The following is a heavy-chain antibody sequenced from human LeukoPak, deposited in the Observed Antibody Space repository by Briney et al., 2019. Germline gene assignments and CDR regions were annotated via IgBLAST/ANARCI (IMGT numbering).Heavy chain of an antibody. CDR3: ARDRIVVVPAAIPTSYYYGMDV. Sequence: PSETLSLTCTVSGGSISSYYWSWIRQPPGKGLEWIAYIYYIGSTNYNPSLKSRVTISVDTSKNQFSLKLSSVTAADTAVYYCARDRIVVVPAAIPTSYYYGMDVWGQGTTVTVSS. V-gene: IGHV4-59*12. CDR2: IYYIGST. CDR1: GGSISSYY. J-gene: IGHJ6*02. D-gene: IGHD2-2*01.